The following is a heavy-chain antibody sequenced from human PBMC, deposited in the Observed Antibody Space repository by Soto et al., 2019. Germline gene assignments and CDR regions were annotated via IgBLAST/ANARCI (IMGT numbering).Heavy chain of an antibody. CDR2: IYYSGST. D-gene: IGHD2-2*02. V-gene: IGHV4-30-4*01. J-gene: IGHJ5*02. Sequence: SETLSLTCTVSGGSISSGDYYWSWIRQPPGKGLEWIGYIYYSGSTYYNPSLKSRVTISVDTSKNQFPLKLSSVTAADTAVYYCARDICSSTSCYTGNWFDPWGQGTLVTVSS. CDR3: ARDICSSTSCYTGNWFDP. CDR1: GGSISSGDYY.